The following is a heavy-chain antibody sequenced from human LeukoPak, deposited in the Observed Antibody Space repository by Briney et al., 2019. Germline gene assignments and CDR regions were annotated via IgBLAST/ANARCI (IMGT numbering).Heavy chain of an antibody. CDR3: ARAVLLWFGELPYFDY. J-gene: IGHJ4*02. CDR1: GGSFSGYY. V-gene: IGHV4-34*01. Sequence: SETLSLTCAVYGGSFSGYYWSWIRQPPGKGLEWIGEINHSGSINYNPSLKSRVTISVDTSKNQFSLKLSSVTAADTAVYYCARAVLLWFGELPYFDYWGQGTLVTVSS. D-gene: IGHD3-10*01. CDR2: INHSGSI.